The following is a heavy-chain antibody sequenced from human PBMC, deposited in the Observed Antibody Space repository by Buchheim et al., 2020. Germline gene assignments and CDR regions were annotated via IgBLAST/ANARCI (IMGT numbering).Heavy chain of an antibody. CDR3: AKGPIYGAWGL. J-gene: IGHJ4*02. Sequence: EVLLVESGGGLVQPGGSLRLSCAASGLTFSSTDMNWVRQSPGKGLEWVSSISAGDTTLYYADSVKGRFTISRDNAKNSLDLRMHSLRAEDTAIYYCAKGPIYGAWGLWGQGTL. CDR1: GLTFSSTD. D-gene: IGHD7-27*01. CDR2: ISAGDTTL. V-gene: IGHV3-48*03.